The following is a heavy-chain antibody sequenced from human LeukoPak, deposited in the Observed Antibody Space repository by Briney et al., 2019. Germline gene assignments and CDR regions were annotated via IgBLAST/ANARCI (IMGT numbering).Heavy chain of an antibody. V-gene: IGHV3-11*01. CDR2: ISSSGSTI. CDR1: GFTFSDYY. J-gene: IGHJ4*02. CDR3: ARYEYGDSYFDY. D-gene: IGHD4-17*01. Sequence: GGSLRLSCAASGFTFSDYYMSWIRQAPGKGLEGVSYISSSGSTIHYADSVKGRFTISRDNAKNSLYLQMNSLRAEDTAVYYCARYEYGDSYFDYWGQGTLATVSS.